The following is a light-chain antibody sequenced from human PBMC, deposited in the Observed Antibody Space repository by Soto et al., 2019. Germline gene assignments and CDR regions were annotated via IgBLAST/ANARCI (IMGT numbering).Light chain of an antibody. CDR3: QYYGTSPRP. CDR2: AAS. V-gene: IGKV1-12*01. J-gene: IGKJ1*01. CDR1: QGVSNW. Sequence: DIQMTQSPSSVSASVGDRVTITCRASQGVSNWLAWYQQKPGKAPKLLIYAASTLRSGVPSRFRGSGSGTDFTFTISRLDPEDFAVYYCQYYGTSPRPFGQGTKIDLK.